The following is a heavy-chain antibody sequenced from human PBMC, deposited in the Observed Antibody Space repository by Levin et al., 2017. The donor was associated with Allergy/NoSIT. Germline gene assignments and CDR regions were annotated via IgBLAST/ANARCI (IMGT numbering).Heavy chain of an antibody. V-gene: IGHV4-34*01. J-gene: IGHJ4*02. CDR2: INHSGST. Sequence: SQTLSLTCTVDGESFSGHSWNWIRQAPGKGLEWIGEINHSGSTNCNPSLKSRVTISVDTSNNQLFLKLSSVTAADTAVYYCASGGNDYGDYLPIYYFDVWGQGTLVTVSS. CDR3: ASGGNDYGDYLPIYYFDV. D-gene: IGHD4-17*01. CDR1: GESFSGHS.